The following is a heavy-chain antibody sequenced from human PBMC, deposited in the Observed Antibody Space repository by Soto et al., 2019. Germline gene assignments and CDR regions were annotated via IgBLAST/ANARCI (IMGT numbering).Heavy chain of an antibody. D-gene: IGHD3-16*02. J-gene: IGHJ4*02. CDR1: GGSISSGGYY. Sequence: QVQLQESGPGLVKPSQTLSLTCTVSGGSISSGGYYWSWIRQHPGKGLEWIGYLYYSGSTYYHPSLKSRVTISVDTSKNQFSLKLSSVTAADTAVYYCARVLGLRLGELSLHFDYWGQGTLVTVSS. CDR3: ARVLGLRLGELSLHFDY. V-gene: IGHV4-31*03. CDR2: LYYSGST.